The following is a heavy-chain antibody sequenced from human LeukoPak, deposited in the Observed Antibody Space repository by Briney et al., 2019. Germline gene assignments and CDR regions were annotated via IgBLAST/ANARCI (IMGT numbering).Heavy chain of an antibody. CDR2: INHSGST. D-gene: IGHD3-10*01. CDR1: GGSFSGYY. V-gene: IGHV4-34*01. J-gene: IGHJ4*02. Sequence: PSETLSLTCAVYGGSFSGYYWSWIRQPPGKGLEWIGEINHSGSTNYNPSLKSRVIISVDTSKNQFSLKLSSVTAADTAVYYCASGSGSYYPPAGWSQGTLVTVSS. CDR3: ASGSGSYYPPAG.